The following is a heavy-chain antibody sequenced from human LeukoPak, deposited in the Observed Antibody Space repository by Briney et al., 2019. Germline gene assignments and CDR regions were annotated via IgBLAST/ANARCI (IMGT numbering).Heavy chain of an antibody. J-gene: IGHJ4*02. CDR1: GYTFTNYD. D-gene: IGHD6-19*01. CDR3: ARGTYSSGWYQQALFDY. Sequence: ASVKVSCKASGYTFTNYDISWVRQAPGQGLEWMGIINPSGGSTSYAQKFQGRVTMTRDMSTSTVYMELSSLRSEDTAVYYCARGTYSSGWYQQALFDYWGQGTLVTVSS. CDR2: INPSGGST. V-gene: IGHV1-46*01.